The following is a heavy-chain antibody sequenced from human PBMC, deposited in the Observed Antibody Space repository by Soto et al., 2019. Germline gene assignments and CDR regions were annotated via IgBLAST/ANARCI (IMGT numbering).Heavy chain of an antibody. CDR1: GYTFTSYA. Sequence: ASVKVSCTASGYTFTSYAMHWVRQAPGQRLEWMGWINAGNGNTKYSQKFQGRVTITRDTSASTAYMELSSLRSEDTAVYYCCYGSGPYYYYGMDVWGQGTTVTVSS. V-gene: IGHV1-3*01. CDR2: INAGNGNT. D-gene: IGHD3-10*01. J-gene: IGHJ6*02. CDR3: CYGSGPYYYYGMDV.